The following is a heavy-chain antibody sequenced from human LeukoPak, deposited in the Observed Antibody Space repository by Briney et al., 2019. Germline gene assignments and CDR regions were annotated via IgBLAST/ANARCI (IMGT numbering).Heavy chain of an antibody. V-gene: IGHV3-74*01. J-gene: IGHJ5*02. Sequence: GGSLRLSCAASGFTFSTYWMHWVRQAPGKGLVWVSGISTDGSDTRYADSVKGRFTVTRDNAKNTLYLQMSSLRAEDMAVYYCVGDRWDIVGATWGGFDPWGQGTLVTVSS. D-gene: IGHD1-26*01. CDR1: GFTFSTYW. CDR3: VGDRWDIVGATWGGFDP. CDR2: ISTDGSDT.